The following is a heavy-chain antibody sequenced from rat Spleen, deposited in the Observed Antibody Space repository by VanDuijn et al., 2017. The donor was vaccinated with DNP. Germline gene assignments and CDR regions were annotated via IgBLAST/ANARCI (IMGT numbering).Heavy chain of an antibody. CDR2: ISSGGST. D-gene: IGHD5-1*01. J-gene: IGHJ2*01. V-gene: IGHV2-6*01. Sequence: QVQLKESGPGLVQPSQTLSLTCTVSGFSLTSYTVSWVRQPPGKSLEWIATISSGGSTYYNSAIKSRLSISRDTSKSQVFLKMNSMQTEDTAMYFCARIGGANWGYYFDYWGQGVMVTVSS. CDR3: ARIGGANWGYYFDY. CDR1: GFSLTSYT.